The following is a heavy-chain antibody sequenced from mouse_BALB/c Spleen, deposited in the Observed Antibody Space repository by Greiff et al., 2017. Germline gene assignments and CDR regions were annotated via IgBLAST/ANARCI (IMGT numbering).Heavy chain of an antibody. CDR3: AREGAYYYGSRDYFDY. CDR2: ISSGSSTI. D-gene: IGHD1-1*01. J-gene: IGHJ2*01. CDR1: GFPFSSFG. Sequence: EVHVVASGGGLVQPGGSRKLSCAASGFPFSSFGMHWVRQAPEKGLEWVAYISSGSSTIYYADTVKGRFTIYRDNPKNTLFLQMTSLMSEDTTMYYCAREGAYYYGSRDYFDYWGQGTTLTVSS. V-gene: IGHV5-17*02.